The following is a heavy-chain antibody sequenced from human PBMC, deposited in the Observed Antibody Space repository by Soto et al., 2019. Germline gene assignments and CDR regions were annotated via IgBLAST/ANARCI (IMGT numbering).Heavy chain of an antibody. V-gene: IGHV4-4*02. D-gene: IGHD1-26*01. J-gene: IGHJ4*02. CDR2: IYHGGNI. CDR3: ARDDSGFSGSHYIDYFNY. CDR1: GDSINTDDW. Sequence: SETLSLTCTVSGDSINTDDWWNWVRQPPGKGLEWIGEIYHGGNIIYNPSFKSRVTISMDKSKNQFFLTLFSVTAADTAVYYCARDDSGFSGSHYIDYFNYWGQGARVTVSS.